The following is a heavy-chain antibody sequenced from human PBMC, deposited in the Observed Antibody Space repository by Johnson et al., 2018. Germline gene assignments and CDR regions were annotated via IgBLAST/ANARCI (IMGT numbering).Heavy chain of an antibody. D-gene: IGHD6-19*01. CDR3: ARGIPASGWYDVYYYYYMDV. Sequence: QVQLQESGPGLVKXSETLSLXCTVSGGSISSYYWSWIRQPPGKGLEWIGYIYYSGSTNYNPSLKSRVTISVDTSKNQFSLKLSSVTAADTAVYYCARGIPASGWYDVYYYYYMDVWGKGTTVTVSS. CDR1: GGSISSYY. J-gene: IGHJ6*03. V-gene: IGHV4-59*01. CDR2: IYYSGST.